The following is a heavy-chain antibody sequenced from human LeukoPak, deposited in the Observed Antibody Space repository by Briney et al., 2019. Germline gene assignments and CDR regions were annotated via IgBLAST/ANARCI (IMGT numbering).Heavy chain of an antibody. CDR1: GGTFLSHT. CDR2: ITPVINTA. V-gene: IGHV1-69*08. CDR3: ARVNLRGSNYNWFDP. Sequence: SVKASCKTSGGTFLSHTFSWVRQAPGQGLEWMGKITPVINTANYAQTFQGRVSIYADKSTTTVYMDLSGLRPDDTAVYYCARVNLRGSNYNWFDPWGQGTRVTVSS. J-gene: IGHJ5*02. D-gene: IGHD1-26*01.